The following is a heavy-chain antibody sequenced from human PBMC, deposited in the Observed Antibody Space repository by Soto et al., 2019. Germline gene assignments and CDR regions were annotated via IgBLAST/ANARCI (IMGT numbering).Heavy chain of an antibody. D-gene: IGHD4-17*01. CDR2: IYYSGST. CDR1: GGSISSSSYY. J-gene: IGHJ6*03. CDR3: ARPSYGDYSRYYYYYYMDV. V-gene: IGHV4-39*01. Sequence: QLQLQESGPGLVKPSETLSLTCTVSGGSISSSSYYWGWIRQPPGKGLEWIGSIYYSGSTYYNPSLKSRVTISVDTYKNQFSLKLSSVTTADTAVYYCARPSYGDYSRYYYYYYMDVWGKGTTVTVSS.